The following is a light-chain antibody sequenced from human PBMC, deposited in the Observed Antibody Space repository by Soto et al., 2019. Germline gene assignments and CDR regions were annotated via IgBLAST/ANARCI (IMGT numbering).Light chain of an antibody. CDR1: QDISNY. CDR2: DAS. CDR3: QQYDNLFT. Sequence: DIPMTQSPSSLSASVGDRVTITCQASQDISNYLNWYQQKPGKAPKLLIYDASNLETGVPSRFSGRVSGTDFAFTISRLQPEDIATYYCQQYDNLFTFGPGTKVYIK. J-gene: IGKJ3*01. V-gene: IGKV1-33*01.